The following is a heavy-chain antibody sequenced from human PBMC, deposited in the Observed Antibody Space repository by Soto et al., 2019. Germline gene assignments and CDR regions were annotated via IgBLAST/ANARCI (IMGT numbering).Heavy chain of an antibody. CDR3: ARDDASGWYTYTLDY. CDR2: ISDDGSNK. J-gene: IGHJ4*02. D-gene: IGHD6-19*01. V-gene: IGHV3-30-3*01. CDR1: GFTFSSYV. Sequence: PGGSLRLSCTSSGFTFSSYVMHWVRQAPDKGLEWVAVISDDGSNKYYADSVKGRFTISRDNSRYTLYLQMNSLRTEDTAVYYCARDDASGWYTYTLDYWGQGALVTVSS.